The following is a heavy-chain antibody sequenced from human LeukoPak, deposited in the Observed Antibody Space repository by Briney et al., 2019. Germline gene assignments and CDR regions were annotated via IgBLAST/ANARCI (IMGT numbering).Heavy chain of an antibody. CDR1: GYTLTELS. J-gene: IGHJ6*02. CDR2: FDPEDGET. V-gene: IGHV1-24*01. D-gene: IGHD1-1*01. Sequence: ASVKVSCKVSGYTLTELSMHWVRQAPGKGLEWMGGFDPEDGETIYAQKFQGRVTMTEDTSTDTAYMELSSLRSEDTAVYYCATTKARLQLSSYYYGMDVWGQGTTVTVSS. CDR3: ATTKARLQLSSYYYGMDV.